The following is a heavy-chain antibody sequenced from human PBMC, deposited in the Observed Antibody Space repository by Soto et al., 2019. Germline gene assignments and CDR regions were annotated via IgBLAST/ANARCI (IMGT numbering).Heavy chain of an antibody. Sequence: QVQLVQSGAEVKKPGASVKVSCKASGYTFTSYGISWVRQAPGQGLEWMGWISAYNGNTNYAQKLQGRVTMTTDTSTSTAYMELRSLRSDDTAVYYCARLKGRCSSTSCSSYNWFDPWGQGTLVTVSS. CDR2: ISAYNGNT. D-gene: IGHD2-2*01. V-gene: IGHV1-18*01. CDR1: GYTFTSYG. CDR3: ARLKGRCSSTSCSSYNWFDP. J-gene: IGHJ5*02.